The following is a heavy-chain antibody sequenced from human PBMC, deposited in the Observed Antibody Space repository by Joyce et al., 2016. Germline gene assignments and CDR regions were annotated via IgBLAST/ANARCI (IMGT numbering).Heavy chain of an antibody. Sequence: QVQLQQSGPGLVKTSQTLSLPCAISGDSVSSDRTAWHWIRQSPSRGLEWLGRTYYRSKWYNDYAASVKSRIIINSDTSKNHFSLQLKYVTPEDTAVYYCARTTGTVTARWFDPWGQGSLVTVS. CDR2: TYYRSKWYN. CDR1: GDSVSSDRTA. V-gene: IGHV6-1*01. CDR3: ARTTGTVTARWFDP. J-gene: IGHJ5*02. D-gene: IGHD2-21*02.